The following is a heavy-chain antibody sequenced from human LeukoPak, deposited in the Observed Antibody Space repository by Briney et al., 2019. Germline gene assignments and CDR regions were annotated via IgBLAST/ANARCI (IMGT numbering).Heavy chain of an antibody. V-gene: IGHV1-18*01. D-gene: IGHD3-10*01. J-gene: IGHJ5*02. CDR2: TNPDNGNT. CDR1: GYTLTELS. CDR3: ARDHRLTTMVRGVITHLSGWFDP. Sequence: GASVKVSCKVSGYTLTELSMHWVRQAPGQGLEWMGWTNPDNGNTNYAQKFQGRVSITTDTSTRTAYMELRSLRSDDTAVYYCARDHRLTTMVRGVITHLSGWFDPWGQGTLVTVSS.